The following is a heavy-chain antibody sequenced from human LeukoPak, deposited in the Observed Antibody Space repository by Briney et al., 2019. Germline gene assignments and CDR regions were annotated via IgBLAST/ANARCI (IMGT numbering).Heavy chain of an antibody. V-gene: IGHV1-8*03. J-gene: IGHJ5*02. D-gene: IGHD1-26*01. Sequence: ASVKVSCKASGYTFTSYDINWVRQATGQGLEWMGWMNPNSGNTGYAQKFQGRVTITRNTSISTAYMELSSLRSEDTAVYYRARAWEIRAWFDPWGQGTLVTVSS. CDR2: MNPNSGNT. CDR3: ARAWEIRAWFDP. CDR1: GYTFTSYD.